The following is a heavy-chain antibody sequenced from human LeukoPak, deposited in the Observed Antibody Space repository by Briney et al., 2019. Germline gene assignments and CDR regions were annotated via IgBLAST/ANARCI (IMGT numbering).Heavy chain of an antibody. Sequence: PGGSLRLSCADSGVTFSSYEMNWVRQAPGKGLEWVSYISSSGSTIYYADSVKGRFTISRDNAKNSLYLQMNSLRAEDTAVYYCARISPLDPDNYYYYYYMDVWGKGTTVTVSS. CDR1: GVTFSSYE. J-gene: IGHJ6*03. CDR3: ARISPLDPDNYYYYYYMDV. D-gene: IGHD3-3*01. CDR2: ISSSGSTI. V-gene: IGHV3-48*03.